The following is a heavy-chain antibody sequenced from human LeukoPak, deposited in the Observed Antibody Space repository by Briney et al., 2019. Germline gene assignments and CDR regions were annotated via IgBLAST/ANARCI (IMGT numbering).Heavy chain of an antibody. CDR1: GGSISTYY. CDR3: ARERLYCSSTSCYYYYMDV. D-gene: IGHD2-2*01. J-gene: IGHJ6*03. CDR2: IYHSGST. Sequence: SETLSLTCTVSGGSISTYYWTRIRQPPGKGLEWIGSIYHSGSTYHNPSLKSRVTISVDTSKNQFSLKLSSVTAADTAVYYCARERLYCSSTSCYYYYMDVWGKGTTVTVSS. V-gene: IGHV4-59*05.